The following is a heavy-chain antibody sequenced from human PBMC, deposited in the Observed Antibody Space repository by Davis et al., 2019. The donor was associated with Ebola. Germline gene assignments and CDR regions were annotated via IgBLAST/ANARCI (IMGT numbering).Heavy chain of an antibody. Sequence: AASVKVSCKASGGTFSSYAISWVRQAPGQGLEWMGIINPSGGSTSYAQKFQGRVTMTRDTSTSTVYMELSSLRSEDTAVYYCARGLAVAGTLGGYYYYYGMDVWGQGTTVTVSS. V-gene: IGHV1-46*01. CDR1: GGTFSSYA. D-gene: IGHD6-19*01. CDR3: ARGLAVAGTLGGYYYYYGMDV. CDR2: INPSGGST. J-gene: IGHJ6*02.